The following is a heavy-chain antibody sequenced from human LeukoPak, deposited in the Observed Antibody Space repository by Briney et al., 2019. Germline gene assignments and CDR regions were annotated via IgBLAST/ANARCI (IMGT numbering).Heavy chain of an antibody. CDR1: GYTFTSYG. CDR2: ISDYNGNT. V-gene: IGHV1-18*01. J-gene: IGHJ6*02. CDR3: ASTPIVVVPAAIPYYYYYGMDV. Sequence: GASVTVSCKASGYTFTSYGISWVRQAPGQGLEWMGWISDYNGNTNYAQKLQGRVTMTTDTSTSTAYMEPRSLRSDDTAVYYCASTPIVVVPAAIPYYYYYGMDVWGQGTTVTVSS. D-gene: IGHD2-2*02.